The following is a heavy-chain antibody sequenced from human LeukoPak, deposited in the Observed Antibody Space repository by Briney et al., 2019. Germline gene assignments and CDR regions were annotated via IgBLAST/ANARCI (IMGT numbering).Heavy chain of an antibody. D-gene: IGHD2-2*01. CDR2: IYPGDSDT. V-gene: IGHV5-51*01. J-gene: IGHJ6*03. Sequence: GESLQISCKGSGYSFTSYWIGWVRLLPGKGLEWMGIIYPGDSDTRYSPSFQGQVTISADKSISTAYLQWSGLKASDTAMYYCARPNTEYCSSTSCYGYYYYYMDVWGKGTTVTVSS. CDR1: GYSFTSYW. CDR3: ARPNTEYCSSTSCYGYYYYYMDV.